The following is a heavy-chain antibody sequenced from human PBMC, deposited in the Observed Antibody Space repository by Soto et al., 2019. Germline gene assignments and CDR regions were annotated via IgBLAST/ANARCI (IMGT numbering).Heavy chain of an antibody. CDR3: ARHQGNFDWFPYNWFDP. V-gene: IGHV4-39*01. CDR2: IYYSGST. CDR1: GGSISSSSYY. Sequence: SETLSLTCTVSGGSISSSSYYWGWIRQPPGKGLEWIGSIYYSGSTYYNPSLKSRVTISVDTSKNQFSLKLSSVTAADTAVYYCARHQGNFDWFPYNWFDPWGQGTLVTVS. D-gene: IGHD3-9*01. J-gene: IGHJ5*02.